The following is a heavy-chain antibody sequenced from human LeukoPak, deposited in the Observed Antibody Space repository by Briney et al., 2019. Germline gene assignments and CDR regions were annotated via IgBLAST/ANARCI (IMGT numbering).Heavy chain of an antibody. J-gene: IGHJ5*02. D-gene: IGHD6-13*01. V-gene: IGHV4-34*01. Sequence: SETLSLTCAVYGGSFSGYYWSWIRQPPGKGLEWIGEINHSGSTNYNPSLKSRVTISVDTSKNQFSLKLSSVTAADTAVYYCARDSPFRYSSSWSALRNPNWFDPWGQGTLVTASS. CDR3: ARDSPFRYSSSWSALRNPNWFDP. CDR2: INHSGST. CDR1: GGSFSGYY.